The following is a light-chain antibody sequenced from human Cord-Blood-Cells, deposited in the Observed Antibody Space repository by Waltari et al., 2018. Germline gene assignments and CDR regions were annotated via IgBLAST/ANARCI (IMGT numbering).Light chain of an antibody. CDR3: CSYAGSSNVV. Sequence: QSALTQPASVSGSPGQSITISCTGTSSDVGRYNLVSWYQQHPGKAPKLMIYEGSKRPSGVSNRFSGSKSGNTASLTISGRQAEDEADYYCCSYAGSSNVVFGGGTKLTVL. J-gene: IGLJ2*01. V-gene: IGLV2-23*01. CDR2: EGS. CDR1: SSDVGRYNL.